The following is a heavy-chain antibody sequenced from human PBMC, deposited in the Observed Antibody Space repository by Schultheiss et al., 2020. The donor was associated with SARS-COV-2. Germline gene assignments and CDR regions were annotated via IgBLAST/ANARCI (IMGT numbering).Heavy chain of an antibody. CDR2: INHSGST. D-gene: IGHD3-22*01. V-gene: IGHV4-34*01. CDR3: ARQVYDSSGYFYYMDV. CDR1: GGSFSGYY. J-gene: IGHJ6*03. Sequence: GSLRLSCAVYGGSFSGYYWSWIRQPPGKGLEWIGEINHSGSTNYNPSLKSRVTISVDTSKNQFSLKLSSVTAADTAVYYCARQVYDSSGYFYYMDVWGKGTTVTVSS.